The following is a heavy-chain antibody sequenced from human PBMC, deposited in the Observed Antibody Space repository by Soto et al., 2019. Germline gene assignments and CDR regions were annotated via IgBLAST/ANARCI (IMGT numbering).Heavy chain of an antibody. D-gene: IGHD6-13*01. CDR1: GFTFSNAW. CDR2: IKSKTDGGTT. Sequence: GGSLRLSCAASGFTFSNAWMNWVRQAPGRGLEWVGRIKSKTDGGTTDYAAPVKGRFTISRDDSKNTLYLQMNSLKTEDTAVYYCTTDGVFVPSQYDYWGQGTLVTVSS. CDR3: TTDGVFVPSQYDY. V-gene: IGHV3-15*07. J-gene: IGHJ4*02.